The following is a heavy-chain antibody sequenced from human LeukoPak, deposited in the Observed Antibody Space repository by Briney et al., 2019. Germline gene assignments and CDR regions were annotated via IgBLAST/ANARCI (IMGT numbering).Heavy chain of an antibody. J-gene: IGHJ4*02. CDR1: GFIFSNDA. V-gene: IGHV3-33*01. CDR3: VRDPSGSGFAFDS. CDR2: IWFDGSNK. D-gene: IGHD1-1*01. Sequence: GGSLRLSCAASGFIFSNDAMHWVRQAPGKGLEWVAFIWFDGSNKHYADSVKGRFTISRDNSEATLYLQMNSLRAEDTAVYYCVRDPSGSGFAFDSWGQGALVTVSS.